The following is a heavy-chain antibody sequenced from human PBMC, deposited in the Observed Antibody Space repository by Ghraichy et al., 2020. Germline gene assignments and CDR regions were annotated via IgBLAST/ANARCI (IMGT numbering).Heavy chain of an antibody. Sequence: GESLNISCAASGFTFSVYGMHWARQAPGKGLEWVTFMSYDGSKEFYADSVRGRFTISRDNSKNTLYLQMNSLRPEDTALYYCASARYSTMVAYYYYGMDVWGHGTTVTVSS. CDR2: MSYDGSKE. V-gene: IGHV3-30*03. CDR1: GFTFSVYG. D-gene: IGHD3-10*01. J-gene: IGHJ6*02. CDR3: ASARYSTMVAYYYYGMDV.